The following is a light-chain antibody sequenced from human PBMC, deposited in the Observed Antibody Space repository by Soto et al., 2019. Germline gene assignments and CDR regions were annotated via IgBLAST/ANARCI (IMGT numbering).Light chain of an antibody. V-gene: IGLV2-14*01. CDR1: SSDVGAYNY. Sequence: QSALTQPASVSGSPGQSITISCTGTSSDVGAYNYVSWYQQHPGEAPKVMIYEVSHRPSGVSNRFSGSKSGNTASLTVSGLQAEDEADYYCSSYGGSNNLVFGGGTKLTVL. J-gene: IGLJ3*02. CDR3: SSYGGSNNLV. CDR2: EVS.